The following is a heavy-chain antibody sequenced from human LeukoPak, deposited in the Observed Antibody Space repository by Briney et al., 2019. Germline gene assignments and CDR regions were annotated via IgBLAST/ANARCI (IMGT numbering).Heavy chain of an antibody. CDR3: GYSSSWYYFDY. D-gene: IGHD6-13*01. CDR2: IYYSGDT. Sequence: SETLSLTCTVSGVSISNSYYWGWIRQPPGKGLEWIGSIYYSGDTYYNPSLKSRVTVSMDTSKNQVSLRLSSVTAADTAVYYCGYSSSWYYFDYWGQGTLVTVSS. CDR1: GVSISNSYY. V-gene: IGHV4-39*01. J-gene: IGHJ4*02.